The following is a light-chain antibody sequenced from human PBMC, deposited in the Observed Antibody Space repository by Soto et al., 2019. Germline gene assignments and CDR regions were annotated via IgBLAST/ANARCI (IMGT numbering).Light chain of an antibody. CDR3: AAWDDSLNGRV. Sequence: QSVLTQPPSASGSPGQRFTISCSGSSSNIGSNTLNWYRQLPGTAPKLLIYRGDQRPSGVPDRFSGSKSGTSASLAISGLQSEDEAEYYCAAWDDSLNGRVFGTGTKVTVL. J-gene: IGLJ1*01. CDR2: RGD. CDR1: SSNIGSNT. V-gene: IGLV1-44*01.